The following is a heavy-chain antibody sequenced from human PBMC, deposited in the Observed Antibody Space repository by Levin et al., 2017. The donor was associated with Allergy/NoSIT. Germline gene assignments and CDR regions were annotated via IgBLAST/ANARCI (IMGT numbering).Heavy chain of an antibody. J-gene: IGHJ6*03. Sequence: SETLSLTCAVYGGPFSFYYWTWIRQAPGMGLEWIGEIDHNGRTTYNPSLRSRVITISADASKSQFSLKLTSVRAADTAVYYCARGRGVARGVVPPSRGANYYYFLDVWGQGTTVTVS. D-gene: IGHD2-2*01. V-gene: IGHV4-34*01. CDR1: GGPFSFYY. CDR2: IDHNGRT. CDR3: ARGRGVARGVVPPSRGANYYYFLDV.